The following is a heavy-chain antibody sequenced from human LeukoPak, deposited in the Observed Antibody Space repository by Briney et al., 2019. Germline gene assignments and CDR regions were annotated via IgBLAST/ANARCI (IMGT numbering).Heavy chain of an antibody. CDR2: ISAYNGNT. Sequence: ASVKLSCTASGYTFNSYGFSWVRQAPGQGLEWMGWISAYNGNTNYAQKLQGRVTMTTGTSTTTAYMELGSLSADDTAVYYCAHILTGYYMDYWGQGTLVTVSS. D-gene: IGHD3-9*01. CDR3: AHILTGYYMDY. CDR1: GYTFNSYG. V-gene: IGHV1-18*01. J-gene: IGHJ4*02.